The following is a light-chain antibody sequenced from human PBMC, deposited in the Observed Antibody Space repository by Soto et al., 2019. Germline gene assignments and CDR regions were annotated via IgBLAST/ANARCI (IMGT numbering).Light chain of an antibody. CDR3: QSYDSTYHGV. V-gene: IGLV6-57*03. Sequence: LTQEASVSGTVGQKVTLSCTRSSGSIASNYVQWYQQRPGSAPTTVIYENNQRPSGVPDRFSGSIASSSNSASLTISGLKTEDEADYYCQSYDSTYHGVFGGGTKVTVL. CDR1: SGSIASNY. J-gene: IGLJ2*01. CDR2: ENN.